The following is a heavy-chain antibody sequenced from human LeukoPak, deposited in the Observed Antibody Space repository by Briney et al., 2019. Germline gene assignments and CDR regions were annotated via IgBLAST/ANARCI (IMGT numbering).Heavy chain of an antibody. CDR1: GFTFSSYS. CDR2: ISSSSSYI. Sequence: GGSLRLSCAASGFTFSSYSVNWVRQAPGKGLEWVSSISSSSSYIYYADSVKGRFTISRDNAKNSLYLQMNSLRAEDTAVYYCARDRHYDSSVFNPWGQGTLVIVSS. J-gene: IGHJ5*02. CDR3: ARDRHYDSSVFNP. D-gene: IGHD3-22*01. V-gene: IGHV3-21*01.